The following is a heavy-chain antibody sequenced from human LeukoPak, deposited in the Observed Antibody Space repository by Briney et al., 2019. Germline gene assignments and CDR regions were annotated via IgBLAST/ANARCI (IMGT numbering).Heavy chain of an antibody. V-gene: IGHV3-66*01. Sequence: GGSLRLSCAASGFTVSSNYMSWVRQAPGKGLEWVSVIYSGGTTYYADSVKGRFTISRDNSKNTLHLQMNSLRAEDTAVYYCSRERRLLFDYWGQGTLVTVSS. CDR1: GFTVSSNY. CDR2: IYSGGTT. J-gene: IGHJ4*02. CDR3: SRERRLLFDY.